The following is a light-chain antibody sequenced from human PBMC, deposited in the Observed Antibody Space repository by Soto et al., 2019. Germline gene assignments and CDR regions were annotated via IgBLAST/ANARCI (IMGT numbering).Light chain of an antibody. CDR1: QSVAGN. CDR2: DTS. J-gene: IGKJ1*01. V-gene: IGKV3-15*01. CDR3: QEYNGRSS. Sequence: ERVTTQSPATLSVSPGERATLSCRASQSVAGNLAWYQQKPGQAPRLLIYDTSTRATGVPAGFSGSGSGTEFTLTISSLQSEDFAVYYCQEYNGRSSFGQGTKVEIK.